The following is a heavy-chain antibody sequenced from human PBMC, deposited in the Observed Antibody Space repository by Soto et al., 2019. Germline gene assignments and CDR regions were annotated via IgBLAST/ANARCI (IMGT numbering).Heavy chain of an antibody. Sequence: EVQLLESGGGLVQPGGSLRLSCAASGFTFSSSAISWVRQAPGKGLEWVSAVSANGQGIYYADSVRGRFTISRDNSKNTVLLHMDRLSAEDTAVDYCAKDRHYPRDYFHYWGQGTLVSVSS. CDR2: VSANGQGI. D-gene: IGHD3-10*01. V-gene: IGHV3-23*01. CDR3: AKDRHYPRDYFHY. J-gene: IGHJ4*02. CDR1: GFTFSSSA.